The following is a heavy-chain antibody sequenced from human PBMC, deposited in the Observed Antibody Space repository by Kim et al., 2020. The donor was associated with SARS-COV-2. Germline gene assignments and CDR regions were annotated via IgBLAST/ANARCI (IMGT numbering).Heavy chain of an antibody. V-gene: IGHV3-33*01. J-gene: IGHJ5*02. CDR1: GFTFSSYG. D-gene: IGHD3-10*01. Sequence: GGSLRLSCAASGFTFSSYGMHWVRQAPGKGLEWVAVIWYDGSNKYYADSVKGRFTISRDNSKNTLYLQMNSLRAEDTAVYYCAREGMVRGVGNWFDPWGQGTLVTVSS. CDR2: IWYDGSNK. CDR3: AREGMVRGVGNWFDP.